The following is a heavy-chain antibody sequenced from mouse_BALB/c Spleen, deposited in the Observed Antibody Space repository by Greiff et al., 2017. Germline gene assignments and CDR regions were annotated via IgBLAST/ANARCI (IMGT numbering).Heavy chain of an antibody. V-gene: IGHV1S22*01. Sequence: LQQSGPELVRPGASVKLSCKASGYTFTSYWMHWVQQRPGQGLEWIGNIYPGSGSTNYDEKFKSKATLTVDTSSSTAYMQLRSLTSEDSAIYYCTRSIYYEYEDYAMDDWGQGTSVTVSS. D-gene: IGHD2-4*01. CDR3: TRSIYYEYEDYAMDD. J-gene: IGHJ4*01. CDR2: IYPGSGST. CDR1: GYTFTSYW.